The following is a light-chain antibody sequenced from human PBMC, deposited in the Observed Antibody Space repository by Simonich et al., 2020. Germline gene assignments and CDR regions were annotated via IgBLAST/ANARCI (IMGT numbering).Light chain of an antibody. V-gene: IGLV2-14*01. CDR3: SSYTSSSTWV. CDR1: SRDVGGYNY. J-gene: IGLJ3*02. CDR2: DVR. Sequence: QSALTQPASVSGSPGQSITISCTGTSRDVGGYNYVSWYQPHPGKAPKPMNYDVRTRPSWVSNRVSDSKSGNTASLTISGLQAEDEADYYCSSYTSSSTWVFGGGTKLTVL.